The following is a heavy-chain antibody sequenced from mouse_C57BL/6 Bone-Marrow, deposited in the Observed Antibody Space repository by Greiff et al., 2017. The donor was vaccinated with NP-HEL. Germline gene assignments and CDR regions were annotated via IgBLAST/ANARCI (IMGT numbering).Heavy chain of an antibody. Sequence: EVKVVESGGDLVKPGGSLKLSCAASGFTFSSYGMSWVRQTPDKRLEWVATISSGGSYTYYPDSVKGRFTISRDNAKNTLYLQMSSLKSEDTVMYYCARHYYSNYFDYCGQGTTLTVSS. CDR3: ARHYYSNYFDY. CDR2: ISSGGSYT. CDR1: GFTFSSYG. J-gene: IGHJ2*01. D-gene: IGHD2-5*01. V-gene: IGHV5-6*01.